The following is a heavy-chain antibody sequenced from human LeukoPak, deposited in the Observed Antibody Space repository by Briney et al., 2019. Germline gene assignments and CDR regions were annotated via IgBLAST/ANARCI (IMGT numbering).Heavy chain of an antibody. Sequence: GGSLRLSCAASGFTFSSYAMSWVRQAPGKGLEWVSAISGSGGSTYYADSVKGRFTVSRDNSKNTLYLQMGSLRAEDMAVYYCARDASGRYYGPSSYFDYWGQGTLVTASS. CDR2: ISGSGGST. CDR1: GFTFSSYA. J-gene: IGHJ4*02. V-gene: IGHV3-23*01. CDR3: ARDASGRYYGPSSYFDY. D-gene: IGHD1-26*01.